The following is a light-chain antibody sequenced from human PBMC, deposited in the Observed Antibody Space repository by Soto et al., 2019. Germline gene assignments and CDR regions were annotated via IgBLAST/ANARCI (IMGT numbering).Light chain of an antibody. CDR1: QGVSSSY. CDR2: GAS. J-gene: IGKJ4*01. V-gene: IGKV3-20*01. Sequence: EIVLTQSPGTLSLSPGERATLSCRARQGVSSSYLAWYQQKPGQPPSLLIYGASSRATGTPDRFSGRGSGTDFTLTITRQGTEDFAVYYCQHYRTSFGGGTKVEIK. CDR3: QHYRTS.